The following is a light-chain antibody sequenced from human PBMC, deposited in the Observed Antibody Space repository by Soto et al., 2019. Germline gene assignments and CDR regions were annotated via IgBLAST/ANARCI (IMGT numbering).Light chain of an antibody. J-gene: IGKJ1*01. V-gene: IGKV3-15*01. Sequence: EIVMTQSPATLSVSPGERATLSCRASQSVGSNLAWYQQKPGHAPRLLLYGASTRAAGISPRFSGGGSGTEFTLTISSLQSEDFGVYYFQQYTYCPRTFGQGTKVGIK. CDR1: QSVGSN. CDR3: QQYTYCPRT. CDR2: GAS.